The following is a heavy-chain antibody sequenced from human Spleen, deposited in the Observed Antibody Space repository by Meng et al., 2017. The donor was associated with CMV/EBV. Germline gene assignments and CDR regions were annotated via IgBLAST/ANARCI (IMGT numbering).Heavy chain of an antibody. D-gene: IGHD2-2*01. Sequence: GESLKISCAASGFTFDDYTMHWVRQLPGKGLEWVALISWDSINTYYAESVRGRFTISRDNSKNSLFLQMNSLRAEDTALYYCAKAFGSTSSHYFDYWGQGTQVTVSS. J-gene: IGHJ4*02. CDR2: ISWDSINT. CDR1: GFTFDDYT. V-gene: IGHV3-43D*03. CDR3: AKAFGSTSSHYFDY.